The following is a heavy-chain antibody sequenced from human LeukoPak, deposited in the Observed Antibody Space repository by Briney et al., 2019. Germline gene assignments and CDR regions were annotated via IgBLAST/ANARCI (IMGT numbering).Heavy chain of an antibody. Sequence: GGSLRLSCAASGFTFSSYAMSWVRQAPGKGLDRVSAISGSGGSTYYADSVQGRFTISRDNSKNTLYLQMNSLRAEDTAVYYCAHISSSWPDYWGQGTLVTVSS. D-gene: IGHD6-13*01. J-gene: IGHJ4*02. CDR1: GFTFSSYA. CDR2: ISGSGGST. V-gene: IGHV3-23*01. CDR3: AHISSSWPDY.